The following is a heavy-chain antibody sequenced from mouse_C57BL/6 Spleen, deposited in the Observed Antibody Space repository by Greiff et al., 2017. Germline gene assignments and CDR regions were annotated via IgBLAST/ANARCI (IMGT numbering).Heavy chain of an antibody. J-gene: IGHJ3*01. CDR3: ARTYYSKGGFAY. Sequence: EVKLVESGGGLVKPGGSLTLSCAASGFTFSDYGMHWVRQAPEKGLEWVAYISSGSSTIYYADTVKGRFTISRDNAKNTLFLQMTSLRSEDTAMYYCARTYYSKGGFAYWGQGTLVTVSA. D-gene: IGHD2-5*01. CDR1: GFTFSDYG. CDR2: ISSGSSTI. V-gene: IGHV5-17*01.